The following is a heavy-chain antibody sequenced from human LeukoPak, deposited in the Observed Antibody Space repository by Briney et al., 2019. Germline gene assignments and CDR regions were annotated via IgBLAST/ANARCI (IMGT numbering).Heavy chain of an antibody. Sequence: GGSLRLSCAASGFTFSSYAMSWVRQAPGKGLEWVSAISGSGGSTYYADSVKGRFTISRDNSKNTLYLQMNSLRAEGTAVYYCAKDRQGYPGTMFQHWGQGTLVTVSS. CDR2: ISGSGGST. J-gene: IGHJ1*01. CDR1: GFTFSSYA. D-gene: IGHD3-10*01. V-gene: IGHV3-23*01. CDR3: AKDRQGYPGTMFQH.